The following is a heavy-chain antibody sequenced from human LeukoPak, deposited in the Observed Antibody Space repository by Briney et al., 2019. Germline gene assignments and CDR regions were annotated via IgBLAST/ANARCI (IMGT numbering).Heavy chain of an antibody. V-gene: IGHV1-3*01. CDR1: GYTFTSYA. CDR3: AREATVRSQGYHAY. J-gene: IGHJ4*02. Sequence: ASVKVSCKASGYTFTSYAMHWVRQAPGQRLEWMGWINAGNGNTKYSQKFQGRVTITRDTSASTAYLELSSLRSEDTAVYYCAREATVRSQGYHAYWGQGTLVTVSS. D-gene: IGHD2-15*01. CDR2: INAGNGNT.